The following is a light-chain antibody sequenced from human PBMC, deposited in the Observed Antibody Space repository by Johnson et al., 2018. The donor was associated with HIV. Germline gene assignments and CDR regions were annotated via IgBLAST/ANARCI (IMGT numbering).Light chain of an antibody. V-gene: IGLV1-51*01. J-gene: IGLJ1*01. CDR3: GTWDSSLSAVV. Sequence: QSLLTQPPSVSAAPGQKVTISCSGSSSNIGNNYVSWYQQLPGTAPKLLIYDNNKRPSGIPDRFSGSKSGTSATLGITGLQTGDEADYYCGTWDSSLSAVVFGTGTKVPVL. CDR1: SSNIGNNY. CDR2: DNN.